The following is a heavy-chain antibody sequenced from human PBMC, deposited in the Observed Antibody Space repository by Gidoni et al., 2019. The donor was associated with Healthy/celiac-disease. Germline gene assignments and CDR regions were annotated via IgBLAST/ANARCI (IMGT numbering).Heavy chain of an antibody. J-gene: IGHJ3*02. V-gene: IGHV3-48*01. CDR3: AREAYDYSPENAFDI. CDR2: ISSSSSTI. CDR1: GFTFSSYS. D-gene: IGHD4-4*01. Sequence: EVQLVESGGGLVQPGGSLRLSCAAAGFTFSSYSMTWVRQAPGKGLEWVSYISSSSSTIYYADSVKGRFTISRDNAKNSLYLQMNSLRAEDTAVYYCAREAYDYSPENAFDIWGQGTMVTVSS.